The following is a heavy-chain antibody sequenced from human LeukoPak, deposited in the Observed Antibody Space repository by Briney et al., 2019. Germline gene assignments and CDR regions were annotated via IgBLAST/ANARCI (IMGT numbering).Heavy chain of an antibody. Sequence: GASVQVSCKASGGTFGSYTFAWVRQAPGQGLEWMGEIVPVLGTTSYAQKFQDRLTLTADESTTIAYLELSSLRFEDTAIYYCSRQVEGVLTGPFFDSWGQGTLVTVSS. V-gene: IGHV1-69*16. D-gene: IGHD3-9*01. CDR1: GGTFGSYT. CDR3: SRQVEGVLTGPFFDS. CDR2: IVPVLGTT. J-gene: IGHJ4*02.